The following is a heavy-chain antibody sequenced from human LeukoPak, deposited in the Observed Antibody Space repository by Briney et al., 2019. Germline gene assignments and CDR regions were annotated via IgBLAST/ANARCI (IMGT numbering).Heavy chain of an antibody. CDR2: ISYDGSNK. CDR3: ARAPTRSSWYYDY. Sequence: GRSLRLSCAASGFTFSSYAMHWVRRAPGKGLEWVAVISYDGSNKYYADSVKGRFTISRDNSKNTLYLQMNSLRAEDTAVYYCARAPTRSSWYYDYWGQGTLVTVSS. CDR1: GFTFSSYA. V-gene: IGHV3-30-3*01. D-gene: IGHD6-13*01. J-gene: IGHJ4*02.